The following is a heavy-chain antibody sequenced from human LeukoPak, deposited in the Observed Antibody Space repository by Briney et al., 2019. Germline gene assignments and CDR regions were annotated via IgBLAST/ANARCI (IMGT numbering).Heavy chain of an antibody. CDR2: IYYSGST. J-gene: IGHJ4*02. CDR1: GGSISSSSYY. D-gene: IGHD4-4*01. CDR3: ARITTTVTTTDY. Sequence: SETLSLTCTVSGGSISSSSYYWGWIRQPPGKGLEWTGSIYYSGSTYYNPSLKSRVTISVDTSKNQFSLKLSSVTAADTAVYYCARITTTVTTTDYWGQGTLVTVSS. V-gene: IGHV4-39*01.